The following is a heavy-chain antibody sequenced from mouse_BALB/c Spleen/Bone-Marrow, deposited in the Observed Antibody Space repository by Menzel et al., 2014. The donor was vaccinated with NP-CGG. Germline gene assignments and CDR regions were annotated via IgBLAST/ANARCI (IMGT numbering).Heavy chain of an antibody. CDR3: ARQGYYGKGDY. Sequence: EVKLVESGGGLVQPGGSLKLSCAASGLGFSRYWMSWVRQAPGEGLEWIGEINPDSSTINYTPSLKDKFIISRDNAKNTLYLQMCKVRSEDTALYYCARQGYYGKGDYWGQGTTLTVSS. CDR2: INPDSSTI. D-gene: IGHD2-1*01. CDR1: GLGFSRYW. V-gene: IGHV4-1*02. J-gene: IGHJ2*01.